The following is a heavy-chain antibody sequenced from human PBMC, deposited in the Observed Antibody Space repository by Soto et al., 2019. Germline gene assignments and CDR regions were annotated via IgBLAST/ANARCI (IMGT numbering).Heavy chain of an antibody. CDR1: GGIFTASA. Sequence: ASVKVSCKYSGGIFTASAISWVRQAPRQGPEWMGGVIPMFGTANYPQRFQGRVTINADESTNTAYMQLSSLRSEDTAVYFCAVGFKLDYYSLDVWGQGTTVTVSS. CDR2: VIPMFGTA. D-gene: IGHD3-10*01. J-gene: IGHJ6*02. V-gene: IGHV1-69*13. CDR3: AVGFKLDYYSLDV.